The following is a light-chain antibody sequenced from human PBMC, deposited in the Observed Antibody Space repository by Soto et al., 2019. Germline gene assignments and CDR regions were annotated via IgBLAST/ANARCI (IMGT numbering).Light chain of an antibody. CDR3: QQYNSYSKWT. CDR2: DAS. Sequence: DIQMNQSPSTLSASVGDRVTITCRASQSISSWLAWYQQKPGKAPKLLIYDASSLESGVPSRFSGSGSGTEFTLTISSLQPDDFATYYCQQYNSYSKWTFGQGTKV. V-gene: IGKV1-5*01. CDR1: QSISSW. J-gene: IGKJ1*01.